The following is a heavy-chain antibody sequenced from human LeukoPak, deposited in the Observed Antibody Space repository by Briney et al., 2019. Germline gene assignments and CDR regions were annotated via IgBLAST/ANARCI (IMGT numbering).Heavy chain of an antibody. J-gene: IGHJ4*02. V-gene: IGHV1-2*06. CDR3: ARDTLYDSSGYYYPHFDY. CDR1: GYTFTCYY. D-gene: IGHD3-22*01. Sequence: ASVKVSCKASGYTFTCYYMHWVRQAPGQWLEWMGRINPNSGGTNYAQKFQGRVTMTRDTSISTAYMELSRLRSDDTAVYYCARDTLYDSSGYYYPHFDYWGQGTLVTVSS. CDR2: INPNSGGT.